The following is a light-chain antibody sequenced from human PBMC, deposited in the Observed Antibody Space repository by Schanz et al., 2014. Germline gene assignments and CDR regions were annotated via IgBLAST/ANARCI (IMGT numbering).Light chain of an antibody. CDR1: QGVSNY. CDR2: DAS. J-gene: IGKJ1*01. Sequence: IQLTQSPSSLSASVGDTVTITCRASQGVSNYLAWYQQKPGKAPNLLIYDASTLQSGVPSRFRGSGSGTDFTLTISSLQPEDFATYYCQQFITTPTFGQGTKVEIK. CDR3: QQFITTPT. V-gene: IGKV1-9*01.